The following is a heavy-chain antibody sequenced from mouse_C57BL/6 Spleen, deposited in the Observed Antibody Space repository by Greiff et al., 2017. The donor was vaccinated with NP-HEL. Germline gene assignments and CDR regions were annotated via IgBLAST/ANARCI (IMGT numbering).Heavy chain of an antibody. V-gene: IGHV1-82*01. D-gene: IGHD1-1*01. CDR3: ARRAYYGSFYWYFDV. CDR2: IYPGDGDT. J-gene: IGHJ1*03. CDR1: GYAFSSSW. Sequence: QVQLQQSGPELVKPGASVKISCKASGYAFSSSWMNWVKQRPGKGLEWIGRIYPGDGDTNYNGKFKGNATLTADKSSSTAYMQLSSLTSEDSAVDFCARRAYYGSFYWYFDVWGTGTTVTVSS.